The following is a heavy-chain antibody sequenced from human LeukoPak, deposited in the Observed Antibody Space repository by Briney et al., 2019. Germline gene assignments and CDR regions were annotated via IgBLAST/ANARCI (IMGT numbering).Heavy chain of an antibody. Sequence: PSQTLSLTCTVSGRSITSYYCSWIRQPPGKGLDWIGYIYYSGSTNYNPSLKRRVTIQVDTSKIQSSLKLSSVTAAVTAVYYCARGSLTGYYNLFDPWGQGTLVTVSS. V-gene: IGHV4-59*01. CDR3: ARGSLTGYYNLFDP. J-gene: IGHJ5*02. CDR1: GRSITSYY. CDR2: IYYSGST. D-gene: IGHD3-9*01.